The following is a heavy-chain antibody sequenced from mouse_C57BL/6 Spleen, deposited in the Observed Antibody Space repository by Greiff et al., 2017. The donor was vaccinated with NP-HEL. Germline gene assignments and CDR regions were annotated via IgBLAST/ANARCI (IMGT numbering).Heavy chain of an antibody. CDR1: GFTFSDYG. D-gene: IGHD3-2*02. J-gene: IGHJ3*01. Sequence: EVQLVESGGGLVKPGGSLKLSCAASGFTFSDYGMHWVRQAPEKGLEWVAYISSGSSTIYYADTVKGRFTISRDNAKNTLFLQMTSLRSEDTAMYYCARGDSSGYGGFAYWGQGTLVTVSA. CDR2: ISSGSSTI. CDR3: ARGDSSGYGGFAY. V-gene: IGHV5-17*01.